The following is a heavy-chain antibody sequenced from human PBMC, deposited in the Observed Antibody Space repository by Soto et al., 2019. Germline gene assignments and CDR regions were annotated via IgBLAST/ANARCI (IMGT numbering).Heavy chain of an antibody. CDR2: ITWNSGSR. J-gene: IGHJ3*02. CDR3: EKSKGDLEILKNTVTTFWGPFHI. CDR1: GFTFDDYA. D-gene: IGHD4-17*01. V-gene: IGHV3-9*01. Sequence: EVQLVESGGGLVQPGRSLRLSCAASGFTFDDYAMHWVRQAPGKGPEWVSGITWNSGSRGYAESVRGRFTIARDNAKSSLYLQMNSLRAEDTALYYCEKSKGDLEILKNTVTTFWGPFHIWGQGTLVTVSS.